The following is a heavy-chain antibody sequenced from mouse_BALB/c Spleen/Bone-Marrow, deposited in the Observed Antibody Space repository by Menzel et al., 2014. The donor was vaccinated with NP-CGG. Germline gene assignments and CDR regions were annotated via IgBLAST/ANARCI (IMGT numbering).Heavy chain of an antibody. CDR3: ARNYGSSLDY. V-gene: IGHV14-3*02. Sequence: EVKLMESGAEIVKPGASVKSSCTTSGFNIXDSYIYWMKQRPEQGLEWIGRIDSANGNTKYDPKFQGKATITVDTSSATAYLQLSSLTSEDTAVYYCARNYGSSLDYWGQGTTLTVSS. J-gene: IGHJ2*01. D-gene: IGHD1-1*01. CDR1: GFNIXDSY. CDR2: IDSANGNT.